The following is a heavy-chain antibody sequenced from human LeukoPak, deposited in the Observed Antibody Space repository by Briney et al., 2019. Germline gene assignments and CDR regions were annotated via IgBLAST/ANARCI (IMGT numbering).Heavy chain of an antibody. D-gene: IGHD3-22*01. J-gene: IGHJ4*02. V-gene: IGHV4-59*12. CDR1: GGSISSYY. CDR3: ASHLSYYDTSGYYSEFDY. CDR2: IYYSGST. Sequence: SETLSLTCTVSGGSISSYYWSWIRQPPGKGLEWIGYIYYSGSTNYNPSLKSRVTISVDTSKNQFSLMLSSVTAADTAVYYCASHLSYYDTSGYYSEFDYWGQGTLVTVSS.